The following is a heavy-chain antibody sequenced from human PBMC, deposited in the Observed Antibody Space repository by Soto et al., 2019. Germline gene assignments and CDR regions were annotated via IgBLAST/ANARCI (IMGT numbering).Heavy chain of an antibody. Sequence: GESLKICCKGAGYSFKTYPISCGRQTPGKGLEWLGIIYPDDSDTRYSPSFQGQVTLSADKSITTAYLQWSSLKASDSAMYYCARRYGPGGMDVWGQGTTVTVSS. D-gene: IGHD3-10*01. V-gene: IGHV5-51*01. CDR2: IYPDDSDT. CDR1: GYSFKTYP. J-gene: IGHJ6*02. CDR3: ARRYGPGGMDV.